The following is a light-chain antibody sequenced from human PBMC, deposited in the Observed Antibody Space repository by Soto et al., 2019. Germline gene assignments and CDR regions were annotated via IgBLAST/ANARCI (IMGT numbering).Light chain of an antibody. Sequence: QSVLTQPPSVSGAPGQRVTISCTGNSSNIGAGYDVHWYQQLPGTAPKLLIYGNSNRPSGVPDRFSGSKSGASASLAITGLQAEDEADYYCQSYDSSLSVGVFGTGTKVTVL. J-gene: IGLJ1*01. CDR2: GNS. CDR1: SSNIGAGYD. CDR3: QSYDSSLSVGV. V-gene: IGLV1-40*01.